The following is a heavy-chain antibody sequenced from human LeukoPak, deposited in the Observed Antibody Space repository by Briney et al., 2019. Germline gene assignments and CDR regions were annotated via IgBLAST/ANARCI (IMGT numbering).Heavy chain of an antibody. CDR3: ARDALSDYGGAFDI. CDR2: IYAGGNT. V-gene: IGHV3-53*01. CDR1: GFTFSSNY. J-gene: IGHJ3*02. D-gene: IGHD4-23*01. Sequence: GGSLRLSCAASGFTFSSNYMSWVRQAPGKGLEWVSVIYAGGNTYHADSVKDRFTISRDNSKNTLYLQMDSLRAEDTAVYYCARDALSDYGGAFDIWGQGTMVTVSS.